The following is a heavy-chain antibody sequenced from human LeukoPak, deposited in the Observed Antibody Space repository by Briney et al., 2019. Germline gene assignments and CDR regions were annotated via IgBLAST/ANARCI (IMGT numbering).Heavy chain of an antibody. D-gene: IGHD3-3*01. J-gene: IGHJ4*02. CDR2: IYYTGST. V-gene: IGHV4-59*12. CDR1: GDSISNYY. CDR3: ARVGFWSGYSSGY. Sequence: SETLSLTCSVSGDSISNYYWSWIRQPPGKGLEWIGFIYYTGSTNYNPSFKSRVTISVDTSKNQFSLKLSSVTAADTAVYYCARVGFWSGYSSGYWGQGTLVTVSS.